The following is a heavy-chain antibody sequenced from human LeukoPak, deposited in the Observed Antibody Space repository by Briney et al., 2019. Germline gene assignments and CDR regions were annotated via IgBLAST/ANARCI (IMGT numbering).Heavy chain of an antibody. D-gene: IGHD1-1*01. J-gene: IGHJ4*02. CDR2: IYHSGST. V-gene: IGHV4-4*02. CDR1: GGSISSSNW. Sequence: PSETLSLTCAVSGGSISSSNWWSWVRQPPGKGLEWIGEIYHSGSTNYNPSLKSRVTISVDKSKNQFSLKLSSVTAADTAVYYCARETGTTPSWYYFDYWGQGTLVTVSS. CDR3: ARETGTTPSWYYFDY.